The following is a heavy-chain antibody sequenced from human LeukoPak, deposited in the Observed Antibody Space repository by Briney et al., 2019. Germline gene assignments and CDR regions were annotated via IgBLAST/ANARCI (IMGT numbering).Heavy chain of an antibody. CDR3: AKDMRSGSYYYYGMDV. CDR2: ISYDGSNK. Sequence: PGGSLRLSCAASGFTFSSYGMHWVRQAPGKGLEWVAVISYDGSNKYYADSVKGRFTISRDNSKNTLYLQMNSLRAEDTALYYCAKDMRSGSYYYYGMDVWGQGTTVTVSS. D-gene: IGHD1-26*01. V-gene: IGHV3-30*18. CDR1: GFTFSSYG. J-gene: IGHJ6*02.